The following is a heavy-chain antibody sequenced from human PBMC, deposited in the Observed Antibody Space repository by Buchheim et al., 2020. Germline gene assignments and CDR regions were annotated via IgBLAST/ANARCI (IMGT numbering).Heavy chain of an antibody. CDR3: ARNDFWSGYFDY. V-gene: IGHV3-30*04. Sequence: QVQLVESGGGVVQPGRSLRLSCAASGFTFSSYAMHWVRQAPGKGLEWVAVISYDGSNKYYADSVKGRFTISRDNSKNTLYLQMNSLRAEDTAVYYCARNDFWSGYFDYWGRGTL. CDR2: ISYDGSNK. D-gene: IGHD3-3*01. CDR1: GFTFSSYA. J-gene: IGHJ4*02.